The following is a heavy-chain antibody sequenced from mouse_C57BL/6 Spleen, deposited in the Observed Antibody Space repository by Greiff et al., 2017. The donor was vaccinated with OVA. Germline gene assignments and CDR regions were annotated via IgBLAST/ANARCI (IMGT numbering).Heavy chain of an antibody. J-gene: IGHJ3*01. CDR2: IDPDDGDT. CDR1: GFTIKDYY. CDR3: AGYYDYDGGAY. D-gene: IGHD2-4*01. V-gene: IGHV14-2*01. Sequence: VQLQQPGAELVKPGASVKLSCTASGFTIKDYYMHWVKQRPEQGLEWIGRIDPDDGDTKYAPKFQGKATITADKSSNTAYLQLSSLTSEDTAVYYCAGYYDYDGGAYWGQGTLVTVSA.